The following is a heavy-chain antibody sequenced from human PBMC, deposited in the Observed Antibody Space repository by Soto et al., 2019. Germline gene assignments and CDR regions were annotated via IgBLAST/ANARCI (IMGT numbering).Heavy chain of an antibody. Sequence: ASVKVSCKASGFTFTSSAVQWVRQARGQRLEWIGWIVVGSGNTNYAQKFQERVTITRDMSTSTAYMELSSLRSEDTAVYYCAATYYYDSSGYYYFDYWGQGTLVTVSS. CDR2: IVVGSGNT. V-gene: IGHV1-58*01. D-gene: IGHD3-22*01. CDR3: AATYYYDSSGYYYFDY. CDR1: GFTFTSSA. J-gene: IGHJ4*02.